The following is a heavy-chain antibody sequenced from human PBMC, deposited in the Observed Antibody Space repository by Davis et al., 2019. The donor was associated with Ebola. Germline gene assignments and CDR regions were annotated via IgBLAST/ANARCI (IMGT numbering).Heavy chain of an antibody. Sequence: GGSLRLSCETSGFIFRNYVMSWVRQAPGKGLEWVSTFGTGGDTYYADSVKGRFAISRDNSKNTLYLQMDSLRPEDTAVYYCARPLEWLSCNWFDPWGQGTLVTVSS. CDR2: FGTGGDT. V-gene: IGHV3-23*01. CDR3: ARPLEWLSCNWFDP. D-gene: IGHD3-3*01. CDR1: GFIFRNYV. J-gene: IGHJ5*02.